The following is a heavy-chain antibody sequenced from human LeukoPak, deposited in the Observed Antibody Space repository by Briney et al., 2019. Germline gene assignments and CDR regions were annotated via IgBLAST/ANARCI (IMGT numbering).Heavy chain of an antibody. D-gene: IGHD1-1*01. V-gene: IGHV3-33*06. CDR3: AKDSLNWNARLNWFDP. Sequence: GGSLRLSCAASGFTFSDYGIHWVSQAPGQGLEWVALIWYDGSKKYYADSVKGRFTISRDNSKNTLCLQMNSLRAEDTAVYYCAKDSLNWNARLNWFDPWGQGTLVTVSS. CDR1: GFTFSDYG. J-gene: IGHJ5*02. CDR2: IWYDGSKK.